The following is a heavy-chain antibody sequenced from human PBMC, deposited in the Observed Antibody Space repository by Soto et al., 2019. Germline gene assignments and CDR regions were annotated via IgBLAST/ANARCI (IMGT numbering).Heavy chain of an antibody. CDR2: IYPGDSDI. CDR1: GYSFSSYW. Sequence: RGESLKISCKGSGYSFSSYWIAWVRQMPGKGLEWMGVIYPGDSDIIYSPSFQGQVTLSVDQSINTVYLRWSGLKASDTAMYYCARQTAYSYDNWFDPWGQGTLVTVSS. V-gene: IGHV5-51*01. D-gene: IGHD5-18*01. CDR3: ARQTAYSYDNWFDP. J-gene: IGHJ5*02.